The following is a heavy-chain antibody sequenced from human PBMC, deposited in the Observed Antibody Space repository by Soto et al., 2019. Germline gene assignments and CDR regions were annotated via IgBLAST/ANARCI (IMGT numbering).Heavy chain of an antibody. V-gene: IGHV4-61*01. Sequence: QVQLQESGPGLVKPSETLSLTCTVSGGSVSSGSYYWSWIRQPPGKGLEWIGYIYYSGSTNYNPSLKSRVTISVDTSKNQFSLKLSSVTAADTAVYYCARLGDDAFDIWGQGTMVTVSS. CDR3: ARLGDDAFDI. CDR1: GGSVSSGSYY. CDR2: IYYSGST. J-gene: IGHJ3*02.